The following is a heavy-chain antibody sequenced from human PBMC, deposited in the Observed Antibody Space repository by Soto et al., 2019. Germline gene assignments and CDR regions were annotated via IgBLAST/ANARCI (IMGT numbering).Heavy chain of an antibody. V-gene: IGHV4-4*02. CDR2: SYHSGST. Sequence: SETLSLTCAVSGGSISSSYWRWWVRQPPGKGLEWSGLSYHSGSTNYNPSLKSRVTISVDKSRNQFSLKLSSVTAADTAGYYCARVVAVASTLDYWGQGTLVTVSS. CDR1: GGSISSSYW. D-gene: IGHD6-19*01. CDR3: ARVVAVASTLDY. J-gene: IGHJ4*02.